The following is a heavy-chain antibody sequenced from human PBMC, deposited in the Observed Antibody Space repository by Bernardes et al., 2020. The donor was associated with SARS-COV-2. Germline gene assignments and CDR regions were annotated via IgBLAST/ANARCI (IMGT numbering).Heavy chain of an antibody. CDR2: ITPSSGDT. J-gene: IGHJ4*02. D-gene: IGHD6-19*01. CDR3: ASVTYSSGSDFDY. CDR1: GFTFTDYF. Sequence: ASVKVSCKASGFTFTDYFMHWVRQTPGQGLEWMGWITPSSGDTRYAQNFEGRVTMTRDTSISTVYMELSRLRSDDTAVFFCASVTYSSGSDFDYWGQGTLVIVSS. V-gene: IGHV1-2*02.